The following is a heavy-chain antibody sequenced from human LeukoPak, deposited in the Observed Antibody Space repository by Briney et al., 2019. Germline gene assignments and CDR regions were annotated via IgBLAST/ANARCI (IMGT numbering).Heavy chain of an antibody. CDR3: GGEYSYGALLDY. V-gene: IGHV4-61*02. D-gene: IGHD5-18*01. CDR1: GGSISSGSYY. J-gene: IGHJ4*02. CDR2: IYTSGST. Sequence: SQTLSLTCTVSGGSISSGSYYWSWIRQPAGKGLEWIGRIYTSGSTNYNPSLKSRVTISVDTSKNQFSLKLSSVTAADTAVYYCGGEYSYGALLDYWGQGTLVTVSS.